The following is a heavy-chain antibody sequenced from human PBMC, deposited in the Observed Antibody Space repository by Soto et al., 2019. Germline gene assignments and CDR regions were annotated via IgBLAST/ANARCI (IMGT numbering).Heavy chain of an antibody. CDR3: ARSRITGSTWTFDY. J-gene: IGHJ4*02. CDR1: GYSFTNYW. D-gene: IGHD1-20*01. CDR2: IYSGDSDT. Sequence: PGESLKISRKGSGYSFTNYWIGWVRQMPGKGLGWMVIIYSGDSDTRYSPSFQGQVTISVDKSISTAYLQWRSLKASDSGIYYCARSRITGSTWTFDYWGQETLVTV. V-gene: IGHV5-51*01.